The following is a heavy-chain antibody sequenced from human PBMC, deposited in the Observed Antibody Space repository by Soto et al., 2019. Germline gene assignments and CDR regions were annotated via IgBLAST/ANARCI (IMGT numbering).Heavy chain of an antibody. J-gene: IGHJ4*02. CDR3: AKDPYYFGSRSSYNTTRFDY. CDR2: LIGRGGNT. CDR1: GFHFRSYC. Sequence: PGGSLRLSFAASGFHFRSYCMSWVRQAPGKGVEWVSGLIGRGGNTYYADSVNGRVTLSRDISNTTVYLQMNSPTAEDTAIYFCAKDPYYFGSRSSYNTTRFDYWGQGTMVTVSS. V-gene: IGHV3-23*01. D-gene: IGHD3-10*01.